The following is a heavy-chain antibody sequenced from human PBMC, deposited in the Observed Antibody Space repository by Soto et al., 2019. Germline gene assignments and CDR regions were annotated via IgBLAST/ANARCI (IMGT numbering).Heavy chain of an antibody. CDR3: ARAGRTGYSYGYGYFDY. CDR1: GGTFSSYT. J-gene: IGHJ4*02. D-gene: IGHD5-18*01. Sequence: QVQLVQSGAEVKKPGSSVKVSCKACGGTFSSYTISWVRQAPGQGLEWMGGIIPMFGTANDAQKFQGRVTITADESTSTVYMELSSLRSEDTAVYYCARAGRTGYSYGYGYFDYWGQGTLVTVSS. V-gene: IGHV1-69*12. CDR2: IIPMFGTA.